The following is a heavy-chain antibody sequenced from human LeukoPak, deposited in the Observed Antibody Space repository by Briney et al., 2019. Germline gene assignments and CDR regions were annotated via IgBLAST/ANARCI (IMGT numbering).Heavy chain of an antibody. CDR2: ISWDGGST. Sequence: GGSLRLSCAASGFTFYDYAMHWVRQAPGKGLEWVSLISWDGGSTYYADSVKGRFTIYRDNSKNSLYLQMNSLRAEDAALYYCAKDMGGRYYGSGSYWAYGMDVWGKGTTVTVSS. J-gene: IGHJ6*04. D-gene: IGHD3-10*01. CDR1: GFTFYDYA. V-gene: IGHV3-43D*04. CDR3: AKDMGGRYYGSGSYWAYGMDV.